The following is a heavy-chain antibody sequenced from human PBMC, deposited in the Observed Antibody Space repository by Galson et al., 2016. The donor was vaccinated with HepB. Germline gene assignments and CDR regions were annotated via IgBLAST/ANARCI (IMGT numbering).Heavy chain of an antibody. CDR3: ASMTGTTPGGY. D-gene: IGHD1-20*01. Sequence: SLRLSCAVSGITFPSFAMSWVRKAPGKGLPWISGISRNGETTNYADSVKGRITISRDNSKNTLYHQMNSLRAEDTAVYYCASMTGTTPGGYWGQGTLVTVSS. V-gene: IGHV3-23*01. CDR2: ISRNGETT. CDR1: GITFPSFA. J-gene: IGHJ4*02.